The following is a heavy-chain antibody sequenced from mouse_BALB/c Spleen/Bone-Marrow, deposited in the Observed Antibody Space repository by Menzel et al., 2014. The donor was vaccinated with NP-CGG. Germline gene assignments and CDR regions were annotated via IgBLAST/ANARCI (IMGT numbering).Heavy chain of an antibody. CDR3: ARDGDYRYAWFAY. V-gene: IGHV5-4*02. CDR1: GFTFSDYY. J-gene: IGHJ3*01. CDR2: ISDAGSYT. D-gene: IGHD2-14*01. Sequence: EVLLVESGGGLVKPGGSLKLSCAASGFTFSDYYMYWVRQTPEKRLGWVATISDAGSYTYYPDSVKGRFTISRDNAKNNLYLQMVSLKSEDTAMYYCARDGDYRYAWFAYWGQGTLVTVST.